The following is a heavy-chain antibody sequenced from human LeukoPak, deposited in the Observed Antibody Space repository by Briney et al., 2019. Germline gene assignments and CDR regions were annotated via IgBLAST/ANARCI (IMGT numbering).Heavy chain of an antibody. D-gene: IGHD1-1*01. CDR1: GYTFTDYY. CDR3: ARAAVTTGTTYAFDI. J-gene: IGHJ3*02. CDR2: INPNSGVT. V-gene: IGHV1-2*02. Sequence: ASVTVSCKASGYTFTDYYIHWVRQAPGQGLEWVGYINPNSGVTNSAQKFQGRVTMTRDTSISTAYMELSRLRSADTAVYYCARAAVTTGTTYAFDIWGQGTLVTVSS.